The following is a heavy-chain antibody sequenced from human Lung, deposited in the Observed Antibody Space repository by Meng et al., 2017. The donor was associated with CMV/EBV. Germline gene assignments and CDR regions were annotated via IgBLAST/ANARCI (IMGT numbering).Heavy chain of an antibody. Sequence: GESLKISCAAGGFTFSNYGMHWVRQTPGKGLQWVAFIGHDGNKKFYTDSVRGRFTIDRDNSRNTLLLRMNSLRDEDTAVYYRAKDRGWELRLLVHWGQGALVTFS. V-gene: IGHV3-30*02. CDR2: IGHDGNKK. J-gene: IGHJ4*02. D-gene: IGHD1-26*01. CDR1: GFTFSNYG. CDR3: AKDRGWELRLLVH.